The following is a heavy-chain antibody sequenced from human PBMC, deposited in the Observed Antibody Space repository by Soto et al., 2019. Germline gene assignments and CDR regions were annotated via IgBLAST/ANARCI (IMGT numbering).Heavy chain of an antibody. J-gene: IGHJ4*02. CDR1: GFTFSSYS. CDR3: ARAWRFLEWLVDY. CDR2: ISSSSSYI. V-gene: IGHV3-21*01. D-gene: IGHD3-3*01. Sequence: GGSLRLSCAASGFTFSSYSMNWVRQAPGKGLEWVSSISSSSSYIYYADLVKGRFTISRDNAKNSLYLQMNSLRAEDTAVYYCARAWRFLEWLVDYWGQGTLVTVSS.